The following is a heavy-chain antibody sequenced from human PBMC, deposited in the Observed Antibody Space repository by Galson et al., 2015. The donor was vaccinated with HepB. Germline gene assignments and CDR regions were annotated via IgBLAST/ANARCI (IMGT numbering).Heavy chain of an antibody. D-gene: IGHD1-14*01. CDR1: DGSISNHY. CDR3: ARRTPRGMDV. CDR2: IYYSGIT. V-gene: IGHV4-59*03. J-gene: IGHJ6*02. Sequence: ETLSLTCTISDGSISNHYWTWIRQPPGKGLELIGYIYYSGITNYNPSLKSRGTISLDTSKNQVYLKLRSVTAADTALYFCARRTPRGMDVWGQGTPVIVSS.